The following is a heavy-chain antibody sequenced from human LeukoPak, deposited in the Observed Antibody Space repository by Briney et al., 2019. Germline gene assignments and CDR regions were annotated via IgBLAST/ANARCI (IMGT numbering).Heavy chain of an antibody. D-gene: IGHD1-26*01. CDR2: IDWDDDK. CDR3: ARMFRPGDSGPFDY. J-gene: IGHJ4*02. V-gene: IGHV2-70*11. CDR1: GFSLSTSGMC. Sequence: SGPALVKPTPPLTLTCTFSGFSLSTSGMCVSWIRQPPGKALEWLARIDWDDDKYYSTSLKTRLTISKDTSKNQVVLTMTNMDPVDTATYYCARMFRPGDSGPFDYWGQGTLVTVSS.